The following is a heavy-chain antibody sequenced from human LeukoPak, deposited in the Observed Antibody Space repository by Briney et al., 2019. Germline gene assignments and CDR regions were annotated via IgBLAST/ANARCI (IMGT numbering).Heavy chain of an antibody. J-gene: IGHJ4*02. CDR2: MNPKSGGT. CDR1: GYTFTGYY. Sequence: ASVKVSCKASGYTFTGYYVHWVRQAPGQGLEWMGWMNPKSGGTNYAQKFEARVTMNRDTSISTAYMELSRLRFDDTAVYYCARSPDILTGEKFDYWGQGTLVAVSS. CDR3: ARSPDILTGEKFDY. D-gene: IGHD3-9*01. V-gene: IGHV1-2*02.